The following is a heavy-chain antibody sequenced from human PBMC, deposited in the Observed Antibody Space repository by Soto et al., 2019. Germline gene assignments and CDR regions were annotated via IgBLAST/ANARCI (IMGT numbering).Heavy chain of an antibody. CDR1: GYPFTGYY. CDR2: INPNSGDT. D-gene: IGHD3-22*01. V-gene: IGHV1-2*02. Sequence: QVQLVQSGAAVKKPGASVKVSCEASGYPFTGYYMHWVRQAPGQGLEWLGWINPNSGDTKYAQKFKGRVTMTRDTSITTTAYMYLSSLRSDDTAVYYCARGGYGTMILGIGDWGQGTLVTVSS. CDR3: ARGGYGTMILGIGD. J-gene: IGHJ4*02.